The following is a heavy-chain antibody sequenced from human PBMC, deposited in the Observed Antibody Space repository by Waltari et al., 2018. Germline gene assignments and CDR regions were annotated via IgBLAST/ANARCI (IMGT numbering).Heavy chain of an antibody. Sequence: EVQLVELGGGSVQPGGSLRLSCAASGMTLGHDGRNWVRQAPGKGLEWVANIKQDGSEKNYVDSVEGRFSISRDNAQNSLYLQMNSLRAEDTAIYYCVTGLTTVTAKDYFDHWGQGALVTVSS. CDR2: IKQDGSEK. V-gene: IGHV3-7*01. CDR1: GMTLGHDG. J-gene: IGHJ4*02. D-gene: IGHD4-17*01. CDR3: VTGLTTVTAKDYFDH.